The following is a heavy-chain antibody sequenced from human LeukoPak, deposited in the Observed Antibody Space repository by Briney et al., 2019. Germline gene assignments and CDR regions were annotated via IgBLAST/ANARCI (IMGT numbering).Heavy chain of an antibody. CDR2: IYYSGGT. J-gene: IGHJ4*02. V-gene: IGHV4-59*01. CDR3: ARFYYDTSAYYYVLDY. Sequence: SETLSLTCTVSDDSITMYYWTWIRQPPGKGLEWIGYIYYSGGTNYNPSLKSRVTISVDTSKNQFSLKLSSVTAADTAVYYCARFYYDTSAYYYVLDYWGQGILVTVSS. D-gene: IGHD3-22*01. CDR1: DDSITMYY.